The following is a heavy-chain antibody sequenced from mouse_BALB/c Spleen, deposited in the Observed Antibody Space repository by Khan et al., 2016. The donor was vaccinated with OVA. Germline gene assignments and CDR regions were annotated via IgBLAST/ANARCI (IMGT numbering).Heavy chain of an antibody. Sequence: VRLQQSGPELVKPGASVKMSCKASGYTFTNYIIHWVKQKPGQGLEWIGYINPYNDGTKYNEKIKGKATLTSDKPSRTAYMELSGLTSEDSAVYYCVRDYGSSFWFAYWGQGTLVTVSA. CDR1: GYTFTNYI. J-gene: IGHJ3*01. D-gene: IGHD1-1*01. CDR3: VRDYGSSFWFAY. CDR2: INPYNDGT. V-gene: IGHV1S136*01.